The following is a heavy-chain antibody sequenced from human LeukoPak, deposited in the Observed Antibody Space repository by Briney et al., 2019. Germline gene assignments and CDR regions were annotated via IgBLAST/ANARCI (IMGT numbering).Heavy chain of an antibody. CDR2: ISSSSRYI. Sequence: GGSLRLSCAASGFTFSSYSMNWVRQAPGKGLEWVSSISSSSRYIYYADSVKGRFTISRDNAKNSLYLQMNSLRAEDTAVYYCARDRLYCSSTSCPGDYWGQGTLVTVSS. CDR1: GFTFSSYS. V-gene: IGHV3-21*01. J-gene: IGHJ4*02. CDR3: ARDRLYCSSTSCPGDY. D-gene: IGHD2-2*01.